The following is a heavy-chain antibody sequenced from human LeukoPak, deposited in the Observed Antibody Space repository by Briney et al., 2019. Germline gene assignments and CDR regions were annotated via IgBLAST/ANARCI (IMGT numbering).Heavy chain of an antibody. D-gene: IGHD3-22*01. CDR1: GYTFTTYY. CDR2: INPNSGST. J-gene: IGHJ4*02. CDR3: ARPLGYYDSSALEY. Sequence: ASVKVSCKASGYTFTTYYTHWVRQAPGQGLDWMGIINPNSGSTNYAQKFQGRVTMTRDMSTNTAYMELSSLTSEDSALYYCARPLGYYDSSALEYWGQGTLVTVSS. V-gene: IGHV1-46*01.